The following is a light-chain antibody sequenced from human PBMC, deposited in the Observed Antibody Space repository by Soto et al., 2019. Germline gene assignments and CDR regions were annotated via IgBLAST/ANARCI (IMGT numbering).Light chain of an antibody. CDR2: DAS. V-gene: IGKV3-11*01. J-gene: IGKJ3*01. Sequence: EVVLTQSPATLSLSPGDRATLSCRASQSVSIDFAWYQQTPGQAPRLLIYDASNRATGIPARFSGSGSGTDFTITISSLEPEDFAVYYCQHRHNFGPGTKVDIK. CDR3: QHRHN. CDR1: QSVSID.